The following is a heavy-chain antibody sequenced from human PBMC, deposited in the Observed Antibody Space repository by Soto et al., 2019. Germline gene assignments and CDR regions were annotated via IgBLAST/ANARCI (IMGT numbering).Heavy chain of an antibody. CDR3: AGGSVDTAIHDAFDI. J-gene: IGHJ3*02. Sequence: ASVKVSCKASGYTFTSYGISWVRQAPGQGLEWMGWISAYNGNTNYAQKLQGRVTMTTDTSTSTAYMELRSLRSDDTAVYYCAGGSVDTAIHDAFDIWGQGTMVTVSS. V-gene: IGHV1-18*04. CDR2: ISAYNGNT. D-gene: IGHD5-18*01. CDR1: GYTFTSYG.